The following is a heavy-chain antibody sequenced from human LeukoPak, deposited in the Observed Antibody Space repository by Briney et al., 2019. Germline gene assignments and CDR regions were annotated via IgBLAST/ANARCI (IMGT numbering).Heavy chain of an antibody. Sequence: ASVKVSCKXSGYTLTELPMHWVRQAPGKGLEWMGGFDPEDGETIYSQKFQGRVTMTEDTSTDTAYMELSSLRSEDTAVYYCTLISLNWNYDYWGQGTLVTVSS. V-gene: IGHV1-24*01. J-gene: IGHJ4*02. CDR2: FDPEDGET. CDR3: TLISLNWNYDY. CDR1: GYTLTELP. D-gene: IGHD1-20*01.